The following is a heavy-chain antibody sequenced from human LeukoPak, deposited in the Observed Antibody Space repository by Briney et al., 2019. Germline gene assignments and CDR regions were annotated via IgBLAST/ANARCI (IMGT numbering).Heavy chain of an antibody. CDR1: GGSISRSIYF. CDR3: ARHGQGLRYFYWMSFDS. Sequence: TPSETLSLTCTVSGGSISRSIYFWGWIRQPPGKGLEWIGDISDSGSTYYSPSLKSRVTISVDTSRNQFSLNLNSVTATHTAVYYCARHGQGLRYFYWMSFDSWGQGAPVTVSS. CDR2: ISDSGST. J-gene: IGHJ4*02. D-gene: IGHD3-9*01. V-gene: IGHV4-39*01.